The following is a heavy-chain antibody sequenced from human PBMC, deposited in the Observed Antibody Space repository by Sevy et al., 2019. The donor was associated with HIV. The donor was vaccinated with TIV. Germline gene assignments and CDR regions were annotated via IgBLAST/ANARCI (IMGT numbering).Heavy chain of an antibody. V-gene: IGHV3-48*02. D-gene: IGHD2-15*01. J-gene: IGHJ4*02. CDR1: GFTFSSYS. Sequence: VGSLRLSCAASGFTFSSYSMNWVRQAPGKGLEWVSYISCSSSTIYYADSVKGRFTISRDNAKNSLYLQMNSLRDEDTAVYYCARGDCSGGSCYPLAYWGQGTLVTVSS. CDR2: ISCSSSTI. CDR3: ARGDCSGGSCYPLAY.